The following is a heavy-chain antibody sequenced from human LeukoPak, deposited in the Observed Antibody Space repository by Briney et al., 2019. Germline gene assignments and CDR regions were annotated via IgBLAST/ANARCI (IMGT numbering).Heavy chain of an antibody. V-gene: IGHV4-38-2*02. CDR1: AYSISSGYY. Sequence: PSETLSLTCTVSAYSISSGYYLGSIRQPPGKGLEWIGSIYHSGRTYYNPSLKSRVTISVDTSKNQFSLKLRSVTAADTALYYCAIHYTEDIVVGPAASPETRNNWFDPWGQGTLVTVSS. D-gene: IGHD2-2*01. CDR3: AIHYTEDIVVGPAASPETRNNWFDP. J-gene: IGHJ5*02. CDR2: IYHSGRT.